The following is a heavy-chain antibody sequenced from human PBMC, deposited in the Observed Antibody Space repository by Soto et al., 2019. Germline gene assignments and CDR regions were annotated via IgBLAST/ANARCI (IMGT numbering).Heavy chain of an antibody. D-gene: IGHD5-12*01. CDR3: ARHHERWLQSNFDY. Sequence: SETLSLTCTVSGDSISSSTYYWGWIRQPPGKGLEWIGSIYYSGSSYQNPSLKSRVTISVDTSKNQFSLKLSSVTAADTVVYYCARHHERWLQSNFDYWGQGTLVTVSS. V-gene: IGHV4-39*01. CDR1: GDSISSSTYY. CDR2: IYYSGSS. J-gene: IGHJ4*02.